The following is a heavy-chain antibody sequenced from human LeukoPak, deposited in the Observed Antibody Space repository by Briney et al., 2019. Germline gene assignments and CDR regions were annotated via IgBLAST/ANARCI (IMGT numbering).Heavy chain of an antibody. J-gene: IGHJ4*02. Sequence: GGSLRLSCAASGFTFSNYWMGWVRQPPGKGLQWVANIKEDGSEKYYVDSVKGRFTISRDNAKNSVYLQMNSLRVEDTAVYYCAKTSSGWGNDYWGQGTLVTVSS. CDR1: GFTFSNYW. V-gene: IGHV3-7*01. CDR2: IKEDGSEK. D-gene: IGHD6-19*01. CDR3: AKTSSGWGNDY.